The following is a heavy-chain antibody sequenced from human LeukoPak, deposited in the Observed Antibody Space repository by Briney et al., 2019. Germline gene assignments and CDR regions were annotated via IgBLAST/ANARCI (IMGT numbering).Heavy chain of an antibody. Sequence: PLETLSLTCTVSGGSIRSYYWSWIRQPPGKGLEWIGYAYYSGSTNYNPSLKSRVTISVDTSKNQFSLKLSSVTAADTAVYYCARDGTGAIDYWGQGTLVTVSS. CDR1: GGSIRSYY. J-gene: IGHJ4*02. V-gene: IGHV4-59*01. CDR3: ARDGTGAIDY. CDR2: AYYSGST. D-gene: IGHD3/OR15-3a*01.